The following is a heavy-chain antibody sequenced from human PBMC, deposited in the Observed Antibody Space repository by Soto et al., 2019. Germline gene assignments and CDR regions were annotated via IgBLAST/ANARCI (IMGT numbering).Heavy chain of an antibody. CDR1: EFTFSDYS. CDR3: ARGRGDYGDPWAIDS. V-gene: IGHV3-48*01. D-gene: IGHD4-17*01. Sequence: DVQLVESGGGLVQPGGSLRLSCAASEFTFSDYSMNWVRQAPGKGLEWVSYISSSSSTRYYADSVKGRFTISRDNAKNSLYLQMSSLRAEDTAVYFCARGRGDYGDPWAIDSWGQGTLVTVSS. J-gene: IGHJ4*02. CDR2: ISSSSSTR.